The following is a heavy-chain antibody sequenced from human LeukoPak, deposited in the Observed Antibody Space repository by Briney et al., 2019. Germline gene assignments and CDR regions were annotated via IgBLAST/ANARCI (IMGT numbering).Heavy chain of an antibody. V-gene: IGHV3-11*05. CDR3: ARDPGYSYGDY. CDR1: GFTFSDYY. D-gene: IGHD5-18*01. J-gene: IGHJ4*02. CDR2: ISSSSSYT. Sequence: GGSLRLSCAASGFTFSDYYMSWIRQAPGKGLEWVSYISSSSSYTNCADSVKGRFTISRDNAKNSLYLQMNSLRAEDTAVYYCARDPGYSYGDYWGQGTLVTVSS.